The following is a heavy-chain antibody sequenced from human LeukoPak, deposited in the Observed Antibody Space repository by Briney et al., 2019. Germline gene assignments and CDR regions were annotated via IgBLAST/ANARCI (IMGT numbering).Heavy chain of an antibody. V-gene: IGHV3-23*01. CDR1: GFTFSTAS. CDR3: ARSSGWWSLDY. Sequence: GGPLRLSRAASGFTFSTASLHWVRQAPGRGLEWVSAFDTGFGTYYPDSLKGRFTISRDNSKNTLFLQMNSLRSEDTAVCYCARSSGWWSLDYWGQGTLVTVSS. D-gene: IGHD6-19*01. J-gene: IGHJ4*02. CDR2: FDTGFGT.